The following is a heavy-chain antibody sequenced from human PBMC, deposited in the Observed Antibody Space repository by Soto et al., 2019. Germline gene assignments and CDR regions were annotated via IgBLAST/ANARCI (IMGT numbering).Heavy chain of an antibody. Sequence: VQLVESGGGLVQPGGSLRLSCAASGFTFSSYGMHWVRQAPGKGLEWVAVISYDGSNKYYADSVKGRFTISRDNSKNTLYLQMNSLRAEDTAVYYCAKDRGGGFLEWFLFDPWGQGTLVTVSS. CDR1: GFTFSSYG. J-gene: IGHJ5*02. D-gene: IGHD3-3*01. CDR3: AKDRGGGFLEWFLFDP. V-gene: IGHV3-30*18. CDR2: ISYDGSNK.